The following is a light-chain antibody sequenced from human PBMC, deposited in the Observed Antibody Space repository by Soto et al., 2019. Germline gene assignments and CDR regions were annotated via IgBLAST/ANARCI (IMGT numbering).Light chain of an antibody. V-gene: IGKV1-39*01. CDR2: AAS. CDR1: QNIRNY. Sequence: IQMTQSPSSLSASVGDRVTITCQTTQNIRNYLNWYQQKPGKAPKLLNYAASGLQSGVPSRFSASGSGTDFTLTISYLQPEDFAAYYCQQTYSVPATFCQGTKVE. J-gene: IGKJ1*01. CDR3: QQTYSVPAT.